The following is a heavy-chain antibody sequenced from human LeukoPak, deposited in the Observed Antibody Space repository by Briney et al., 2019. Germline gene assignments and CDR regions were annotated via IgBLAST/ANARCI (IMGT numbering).Heavy chain of an antibody. Sequence: GGSLRLSCAASGFTFSSYGMHWVRQAPGKGLEWVAVIWYDGSNKYYADSVKGRFTISRDNSKNTLYLQMNSLRAEDTAVYYCARDRGYSYPSDYWGQGTLVTVSS. CDR2: IWYDGSNK. J-gene: IGHJ4*02. CDR1: GFTFSSYG. D-gene: IGHD5-18*01. V-gene: IGHV3-33*01. CDR3: ARDRGYSYPSDY.